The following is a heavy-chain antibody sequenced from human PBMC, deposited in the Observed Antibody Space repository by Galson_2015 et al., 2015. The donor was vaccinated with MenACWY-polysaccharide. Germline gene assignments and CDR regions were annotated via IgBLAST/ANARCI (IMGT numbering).Heavy chain of an antibody. D-gene: IGHD6-19*01. J-gene: IGHJ4*02. CDR1: GYTFSSCD. V-gene: IGHV1-8*01. CDR3: ARGRRDTAVAAPAAVLLDY. CDR2: MNPNSGNT. Sequence: SVKVSCKASGYTFSSCDINWVRQATGQRLEWMGWMNPNSGNTGYAQKFQGRVTMTRNTSISTAYMELSSLTSEDTAVYYCARGRRDTAVAAPAAVLLDYWGQGILVTISS.